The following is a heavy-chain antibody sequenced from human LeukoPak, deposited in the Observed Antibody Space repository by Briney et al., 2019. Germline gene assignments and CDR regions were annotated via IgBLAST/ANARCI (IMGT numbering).Heavy chain of an antibody. Sequence: GGSLRLSCAASGFTFSSYRMSWVRQAPGKGLEWVANIKQDGSEKYYVDSVKGRFTISRDNAKNSLYLQMNSLRAEDTAVYYCARCPDFWSGYADYWGQGTLVTVSS. J-gene: IGHJ4*02. CDR3: ARCPDFWSGYADY. V-gene: IGHV3-7*01. CDR2: IKQDGSEK. D-gene: IGHD3-3*01. CDR1: GFTFSSYR.